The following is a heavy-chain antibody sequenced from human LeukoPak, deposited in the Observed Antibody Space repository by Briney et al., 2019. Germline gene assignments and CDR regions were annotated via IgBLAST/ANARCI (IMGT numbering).Heavy chain of an antibody. D-gene: IGHD6-13*01. CDR3: ARDGGYSSSWSYYYYGMDV. CDR2: IWYDGSNK. Sequence: GRSLRLSCAASGFTFSSYGMHWVCQAPGKGLEWVAVIWYDGSNKYYADSVKGRFTISRDNSKNTLYLQMNSLRAEDTAVYYCARDGGYSSSWSYYYYGMDVWGKGTTVTVSS. V-gene: IGHV3-33*01. CDR1: GFTFSSYG. J-gene: IGHJ6*04.